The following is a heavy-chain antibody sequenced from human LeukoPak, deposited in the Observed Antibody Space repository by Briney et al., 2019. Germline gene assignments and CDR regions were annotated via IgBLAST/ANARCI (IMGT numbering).Heavy chain of an antibody. CDR2: MNPNSGNT. J-gene: IGHJ4*02. CDR3: ARVSRGIAAAGMTYYFDY. V-gene: IGHV1-8*01. D-gene: IGHD6-13*01. Sequence: ASVKVSCKASGYTFTSYDINWVRQATGQGLEWMGWMNPNSGNTGYAQKFQGRVTMTRNTSISTAYMELSSLRSEDTAVCYCARVSRGIAAAGMTYYFDYWGQGTLVTVSS. CDR1: GYTFTSYD.